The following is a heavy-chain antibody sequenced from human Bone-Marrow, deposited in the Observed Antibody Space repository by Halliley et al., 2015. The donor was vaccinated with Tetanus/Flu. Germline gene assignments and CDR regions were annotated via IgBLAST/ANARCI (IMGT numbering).Heavy chain of an antibody. CDR3: AKSRGSIREKSFDP. D-gene: IGHD5-12*01. Sequence: SGFTFNNFAMSWVRQAPGKGLEWVSYFSPSGRTTSYADSVKGRFTISRDISKKTLYLQMNTLTAEDMAVYYCAKSRGSIREKSFDPWGPGTLVTVSS. V-gene: IGHV3-23*01. J-gene: IGHJ5*02. CDR2: FSPSGRTT. CDR1: GFTFNNFA.